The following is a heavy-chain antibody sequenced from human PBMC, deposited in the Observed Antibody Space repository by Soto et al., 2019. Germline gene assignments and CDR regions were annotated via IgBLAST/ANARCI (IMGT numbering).Heavy chain of an antibody. V-gene: IGHV3-23*01. J-gene: IGHJ2*01. CDR2: ISGRGHMT. CDR3: ARDLTFSGYDFDWYFDP. Sequence: GGSLRLSCATSGFKLRSYAMNWVRQAPGRGLDWVAGISGRGHMTFYSDSVKGRFTISRDNSNSMVYLQMNSLRPEDTARYYCARDLTFSGYDFDWYFDPWGRGTLVTVPS. D-gene: IGHD5-12*01. CDR1: GFKLRSYA.